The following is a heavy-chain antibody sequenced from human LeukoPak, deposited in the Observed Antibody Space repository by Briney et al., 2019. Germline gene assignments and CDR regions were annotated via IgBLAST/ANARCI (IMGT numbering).Heavy chain of an antibody. J-gene: IGHJ5*02. Sequence: SETLSLTCTVSGDSISDYYWSWIRQPPGKGLEWIGEVYYGGSTHYNPSLKSRLTISVDTSNNQFSLRLRSVTAADTAMYYCARELDGDGGWFYPWGQGTLVTVSS. CDR3: ARELDGDGGWFYP. D-gene: IGHD5-24*01. CDR1: GDSISDYY. CDR2: VYYGGST. V-gene: IGHV4-59*01.